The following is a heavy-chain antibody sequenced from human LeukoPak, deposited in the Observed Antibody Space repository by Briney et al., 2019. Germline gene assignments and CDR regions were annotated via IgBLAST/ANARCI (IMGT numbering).Heavy chain of an antibody. CDR1: GYTFTGYY. CDR2: INPHSGDA. Sequence: ASVKVSCKASGYTFTGYYMHWVRQAPGQGLEWMAWINPHSGDANYAPKFQGRITLTRDTSVSIDYMELSSLTSDDTAVYYCARDGDGRINFDYWGQATLVTVYS. V-gene: IGHV1-2*02. CDR3: ARDGDGRINFDY. D-gene: IGHD5-24*01. J-gene: IGHJ4*02.